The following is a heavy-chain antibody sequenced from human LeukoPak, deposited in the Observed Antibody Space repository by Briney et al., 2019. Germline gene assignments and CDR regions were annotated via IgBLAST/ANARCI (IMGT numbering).Heavy chain of an antibody. CDR1: GYSFTSYW. CDR3: ARRRGSRYSSSWYYFDY. V-gene: IGHV5-51*01. D-gene: IGHD6-13*01. J-gene: IGHJ4*02. Sequence: GESLKISCKGSGYSFTSYWIGWVRQMPGKGLEWMGIIYPGESDTRYSPSFQGQVTISADKSISTAYLQWSSLKASDTAMYYCARRRGSRYSSSWYYFDYWGQGTLVTVSS. CDR2: IYPGESDT.